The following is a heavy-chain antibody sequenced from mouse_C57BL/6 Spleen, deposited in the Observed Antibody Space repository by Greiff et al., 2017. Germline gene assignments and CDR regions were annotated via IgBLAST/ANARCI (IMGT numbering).Heavy chain of an antibody. CDR1: GYTFTDYY. D-gene: IGHD2-3*01. CDR2: IIPNNGGT. Sequence: VQLQQSGPELVKPGASVKISCKASGYTFTDYYMDWVKQSPGKSLEWIGDIIPNNGGTNYNKKFKGKATLTVDKSSSTAYMELRSLTSEDTAVYYCGRLDMDDGYYAYWGQGTLVTVSA. J-gene: IGHJ3*01. V-gene: IGHV1-18*01. CDR3: GRLDMDDGYYAY.